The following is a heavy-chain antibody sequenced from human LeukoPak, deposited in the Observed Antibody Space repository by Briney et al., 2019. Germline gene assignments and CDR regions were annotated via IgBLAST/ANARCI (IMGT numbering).Heavy chain of an antibody. D-gene: IGHD1-26*01. V-gene: IGHV3-21*01. CDR2: ISSSSSYI. J-gene: IGHJ3*02. CDR1: GFTFSSYS. Sequence: GGSLRLSCAASGFTFSSYSMNWVRQAPGKGLEWVSSISSSSSYIYYADSVKGRFTISRDNAKNSLYLQMNSLRAEDTAVYYCASQLVGATNKVWAFDIWGQGTMVTVSS. CDR3: ASQLVGATNKVWAFDI.